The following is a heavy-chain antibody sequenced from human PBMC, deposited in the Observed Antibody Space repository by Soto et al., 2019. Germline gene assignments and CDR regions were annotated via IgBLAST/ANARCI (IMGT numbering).Heavy chain of an antibody. Sequence: SETLSLTCTVSGGSISSYYWSWIRQPPGKGLEWIGYIYYSGSTNYNPSLKSRVTISVDTSKNQFSLKLSSVTAADTAVYYCARAKDYYDRAFDYWGQGTLVTVSS. CDR3: ARAKDYYDRAFDY. CDR2: IYYSGST. V-gene: IGHV4-59*01. J-gene: IGHJ4*02. D-gene: IGHD3-22*01. CDR1: GGSISSYY.